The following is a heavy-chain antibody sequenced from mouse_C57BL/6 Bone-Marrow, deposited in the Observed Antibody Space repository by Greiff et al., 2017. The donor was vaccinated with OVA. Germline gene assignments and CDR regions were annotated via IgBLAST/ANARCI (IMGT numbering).Heavy chain of an antibody. CDR2: IRNKANGYTT. CDR1: GFTFTDYY. Sequence: DVKLVESGGGLVQPGGSLSLSCAASGFTFTDYYMSWVRQPPGKALEWLGFIRNKANGYTTEYSASVKGRFTISRDNSQSILYLQMNALRAEDSATYYCARYKHYDYFFDYWGQGTTLTVSS. V-gene: IGHV7-3*01. D-gene: IGHD2-4*01. CDR3: ARYKHYDYFFDY. J-gene: IGHJ2*01.